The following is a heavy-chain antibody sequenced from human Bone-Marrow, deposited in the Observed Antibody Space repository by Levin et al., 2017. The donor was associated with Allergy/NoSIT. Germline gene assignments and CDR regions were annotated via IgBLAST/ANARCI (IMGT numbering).Heavy chain of an antibody. J-gene: IGHJ4*02. CDR3: ARGPTAAQQYYFDY. D-gene: IGHD6-13*01. V-gene: IGHV1-69*13. CDR2: IIPIFGTA. CDR1: GGTFSSYA. Sequence: ASVKVSCKASGGTFSSYAISWVRQAPGQGLEWMGGIIPIFGTANYAQKFQGRVTITADESTSTAYMELSSLRSEDTAVYYCARGPTAAQQYYFDYWGQGTLVTVSS.